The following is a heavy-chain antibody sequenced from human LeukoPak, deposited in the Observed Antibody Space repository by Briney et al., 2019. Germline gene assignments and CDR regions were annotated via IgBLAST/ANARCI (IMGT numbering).Heavy chain of an antibody. J-gene: IGHJ6*03. Sequence: ASVKVSCKASGYTFTSYDINWVRQATGQGLEWMGWMNPNSGNTGYAQKFQGRVTMTRNTSISTAYMELSSLRSEDTAVYYCARANRGTHKYYYYVDVWGKGTTVTVSS. CDR3: ARANRGTHKYYYYVDV. D-gene: IGHD1-14*01. CDR1: GYTFTSYD. V-gene: IGHV1-8*01. CDR2: MNPNSGNT.